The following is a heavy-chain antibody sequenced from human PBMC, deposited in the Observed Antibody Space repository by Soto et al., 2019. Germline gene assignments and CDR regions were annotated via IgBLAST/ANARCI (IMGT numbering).Heavy chain of an antibody. CDR1: GYTFTGYY. Sequence: GPSVKVSCKASGYTFTGYYMHWVRQAPGQGLEWMGWINPNSGGTNYAQKFQGRVTMTRDRSISTAYMELSRLRSDDTAVYYCARGYARIQLWFSEAKNWFDPWGQGTLVTVSS. V-gene: IGHV1-2*02. D-gene: IGHD5-18*01. J-gene: IGHJ5*02. CDR2: INPNSGGT. CDR3: ARGYARIQLWFSEAKNWFDP.